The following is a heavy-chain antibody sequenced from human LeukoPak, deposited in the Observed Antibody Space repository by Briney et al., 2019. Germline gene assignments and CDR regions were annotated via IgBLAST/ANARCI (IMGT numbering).Heavy chain of an antibody. CDR1: GFTFSTYA. J-gene: IGHJ4*02. D-gene: IGHD1-26*01. V-gene: IGHV3-30-3*01. CDR3: ARDWDHRRGSPPFDY. Sequence: PGGSLRLSCAASGFTFSTYAMHWVRQAPGKGLEWVAVISYDGSSKYFADSVKGRFTISRDNSKNTLYLQMNSLRAEDTAVYYCARDWDHRRGSPPFDYWGQGTLVTVSS. CDR2: ISYDGSSK.